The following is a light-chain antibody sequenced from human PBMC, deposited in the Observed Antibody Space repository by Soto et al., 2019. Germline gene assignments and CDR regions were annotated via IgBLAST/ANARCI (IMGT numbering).Light chain of an antibody. CDR1: SSDVGGYNY. Sequence: QSALTQPPSASGSPGQSVTISCTGTSSDVGGYNYVSWYQQHPGKAPKLMISEVSKRPSGVPDRFSGSKSGNTASLTVSGLQAEDEADYYWSSFAGNNHLVFGGGTKVTVL. V-gene: IGLV2-8*01. CDR3: SSFAGNNHLV. J-gene: IGLJ2*01. CDR2: EVS.